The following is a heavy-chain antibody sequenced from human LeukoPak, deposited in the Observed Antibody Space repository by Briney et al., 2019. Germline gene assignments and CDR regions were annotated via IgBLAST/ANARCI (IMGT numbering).Heavy chain of an antibody. CDR3: ARGSGWLHFDY. Sequence: SETLSLTCTVSGGSISSYYWSWIRQPPGKGLEWIGYIYYSGSTNYNPSLKSRVTISVDTSKNQFSLKLSSVTAADTAVYNCARGSGWLHFDYWGQGTLVTVSS. D-gene: IGHD3-22*01. V-gene: IGHV4-59*01. J-gene: IGHJ4*02. CDR1: GGSISSYY. CDR2: IYYSGST.